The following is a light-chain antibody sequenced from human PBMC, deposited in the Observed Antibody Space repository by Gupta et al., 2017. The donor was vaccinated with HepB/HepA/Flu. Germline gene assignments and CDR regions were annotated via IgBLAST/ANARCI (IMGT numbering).Light chain of an antibody. CDR2: VAS. CDR1: QNVRRN. J-gene: IGKJ4*01. V-gene: IGKV3-15*01. CDR3: QQDNHWPLT. Sequence: EIVLTQSPRTLSLSPGERATLSCRASQNVRRNLAWYQQKPGHPPRLLMYVASTRASTVPARFSGTGSGTDFTLTISSLQSEDFGVYFCQQDNHWPLTFGGGTKVEIK.